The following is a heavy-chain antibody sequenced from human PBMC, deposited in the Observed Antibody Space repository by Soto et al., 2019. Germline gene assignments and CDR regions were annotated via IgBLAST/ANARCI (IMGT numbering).Heavy chain of an antibody. J-gene: IGHJ6*02. D-gene: IGHD3-10*01. CDR2: INHSGST. CDR1: GGSFSGYY. V-gene: IGHV4-34*01. Sequence: QVQLQQWGAGLLKPSETLSLTCAVYGGSFSGYYWSWIRQPPGKGLEWIGEINHSGSTNYNPSLKSRVNISVDTSKNQVSLKLSSVTAADTAVYYCARVSGIYYYGMDVWGQGTTVTVSS. CDR3: ARVSGIYYYGMDV.